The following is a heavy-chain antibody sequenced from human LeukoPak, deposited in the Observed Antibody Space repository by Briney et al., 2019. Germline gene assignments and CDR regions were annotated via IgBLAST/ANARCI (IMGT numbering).Heavy chain of an antibody. CDR3: ARASNSGLVYYFDY. Sequence: SQTLSLTCAISGDSVSSTSDTWNWIRQSPSRRLEWLGRTYYRSKWYNDYAESVKSRITINADTSKNQISLQLHSVTPEDSAVYYCARASNSGLVYYFDYWGQGTLVTVSS. J-gene: IGHJ4*02. CDR1: GDSVSSTSDT. D-gene: IGHD3/OR15-3a*01. CDR2: TYYRSKWYN. V-gene: IGHV6-1*01.